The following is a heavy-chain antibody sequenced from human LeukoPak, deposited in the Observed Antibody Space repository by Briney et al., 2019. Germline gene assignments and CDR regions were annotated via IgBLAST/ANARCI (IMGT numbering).Heavy chain of an antibody. D-gene: IGHD3-22*01. CDR2: IIPIFGTA. Sequence: ASVKVSCKASGYTFIAYHMHWVRQAPGQGLEWMGGIIPIFGTANYAQKFQGRVTITADESTSTAYMELSSLRSEDTAVYYCARGGYYDSSGYYYLDLGYWGQGTLVTVSS. V-gene: IGHV1-69*13. J-gene: IGHJ4*02. CDR1: GYTFIAYH. CDR3: ARGGYYDSSGYYYLDLGY.